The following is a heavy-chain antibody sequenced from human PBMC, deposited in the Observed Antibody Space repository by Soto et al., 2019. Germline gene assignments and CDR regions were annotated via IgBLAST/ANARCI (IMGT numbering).Heavy chain of an antibody. J-gene: IGHJ5*02. CDR2: IYYSGST. V-gene: IGHV4-59*08. CDR1: GGSISSYY. Sequence: PSETLSLTCTVSGGSISSYYWSWIRQPPGKGLEWIGYIYYSGSTNYNPSLKSRVTISVDTSKNQFSLKLSSVTAADTAVYYCARHSTPNYDSGGSTNWFDPWGQGTLVTVSS. D-gene: IGHD3-22*01. CDR3: ARHSTPNYDSGGSTNWFDP.